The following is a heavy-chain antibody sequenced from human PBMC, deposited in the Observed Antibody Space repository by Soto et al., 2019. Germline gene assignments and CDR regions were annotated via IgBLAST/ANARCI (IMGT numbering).Heavy chain of an antibody. Sequence: EVQLVESGGGLVQPGGSLRLSCAASGFTFSRYWMSWVLQAPGKGLEWVANIKEDGSEKLYVDSVKGRFTISRDNAKNSLYLQMNRLRAEDTAVYYCARVGYSGYGYHDACDILGQGTMVTVSS. D-gene: IGHD5-12*01. V-gene: IGHV3-7*01. CDR1: GFTFSRYW. CDR3: ARVGYSGYGYHDACDI. J-gene: IGHJ3*02. CDR2: IKEDGSEK.